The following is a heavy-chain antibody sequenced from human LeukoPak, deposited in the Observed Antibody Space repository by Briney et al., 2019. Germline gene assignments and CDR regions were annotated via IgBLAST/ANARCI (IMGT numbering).Heavy chain of an antibody. J-gene: IGHJ4*01. D-gene: IGHD3-22*01. V-gene: IGHV3-7*01. CDR3: GREGYYYDSSGYYSSLRDY. Sequence: GGSLRLSCAASGFTFSSYWMSWVRQAPGKGLEWVANIKQDGSEKYYVDSVKGRFTISRDNAKNSLYLQMNSLRAEDTAVYFCGREGYYYDSSGYYSSLRDYWGHGTLVTVSS. CDR2: IKQDGSEK. CDR1: GFTFSSYW.